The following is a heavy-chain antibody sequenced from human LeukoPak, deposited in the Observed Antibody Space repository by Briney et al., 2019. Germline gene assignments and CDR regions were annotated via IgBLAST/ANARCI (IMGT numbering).Heavy chain of an antibody. D-gene: IGHD3-3*01. CDR1: GYTFTSYY. Sequence: ASVKVSCKASGYTFTSYYMHWVRQAPGQGLEWMGIINPSGGSTSYAQKFQGRVTMTRNTSTSTVYMELSSLRSEDTAVYYCALVGVIIGFDYWGQGTLVTVSS. CDR3: ALVGVIIGFDY. J-gene: IGHJ4*02. V-gene: IGHV1-46*01. CDR2: INPSGGST.